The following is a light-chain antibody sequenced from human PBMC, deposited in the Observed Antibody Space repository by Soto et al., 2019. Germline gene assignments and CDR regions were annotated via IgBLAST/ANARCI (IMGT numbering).Light chain of an antibody. Sequence: QSVLTQPPSASGSPGQSVTISCSGTNSDVGGYNYVSWYQQHPGEAPRLIIYEVTKRPSGVPDRFSGSRSGNTASLTVSGLQAEDEADYYCSSFAGSNTVAFGGGTKVTVL. J-gene: IGLJ2*01. CDR3: SSFAGSNTVA. CDR2: EVT. V-gene: IGLV2-8*01. CDR1: NSDVGGYNY.